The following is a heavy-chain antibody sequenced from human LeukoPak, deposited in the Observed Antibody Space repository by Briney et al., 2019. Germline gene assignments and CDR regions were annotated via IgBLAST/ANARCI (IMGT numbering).Heavy chain of an antibody. Sequence: SETLSLTCTVSGGSISSDYWSWIRQPPGRGLEWIGYIYYRGSTNYNSSLKSRVTISLDTSKNQVSLELSSVTAADTAAYYCARGITIFGVVSHFDYWGQGTLVTVSS. CDR2: IYYRGST. J-gene: IGHJ4*02. V-gene: IGHV4-59*01. CDR3: ARGITIFGVVSHFDY. D-gene: IGHD3-3*01. CDR1: GGSISSDY.